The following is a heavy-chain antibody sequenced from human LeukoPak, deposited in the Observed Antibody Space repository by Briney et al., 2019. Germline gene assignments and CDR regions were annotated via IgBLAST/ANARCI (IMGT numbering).Heavy chain of an antibody. CDR2: ISGGSFST. CDR1: GFAFSSYA. J-gene: IGHJ6*03. CDR3: ARGSADMDV. V-gene: IGHV3-23*01. Sequence: GGTLRLSCAASGFAFSSYAMNWVRQAPGRGLEWVSSISGGSFSTYYADSVKGRFTISKDTSNNTLYLQMHSLRAEDTAVYYCARGSADMDVWGKGTTVTVSS.